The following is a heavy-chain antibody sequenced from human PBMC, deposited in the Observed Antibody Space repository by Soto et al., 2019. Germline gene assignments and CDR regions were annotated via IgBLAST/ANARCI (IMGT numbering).Heavy chain of an antibody. CDR2: INAGNGNT. J-gene: IGHJ4*02. CDR1: GYTFTSYA. CDR3: ARERGSGYDGDFDY. V-gene: IGHV1-3*05. D-gene: IGHD5-12*01. Sequence: QVQLVQSGAEEKKPGASVKVSCKASGYTFTSYAMHWVRQAPGQRLEWMGWINAGNGNTKYSQKLQGRVTITRDTSASTAYMELSSLRSEDTAVYYCARERGSGYDGDFDYWGQGTLVTVSS.